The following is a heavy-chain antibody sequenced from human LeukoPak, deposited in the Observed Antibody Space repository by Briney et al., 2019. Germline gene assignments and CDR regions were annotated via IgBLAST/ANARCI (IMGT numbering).Heavy chain of an antibody. Sequence: GGALRLSCAASGFTFSSYRMNWVGQAPGKGLEGVSSISSSSSYIYYADSVKGRFTISRDNAKNSLYLQMNSLRAEDTAVYYCARVGGGADSGWPQDDYWGQGTLVTVSS. CDR2: ISSSSSYI. D-gene: IGHD6-19*01. CDR1: GFTFSSYR. J-gene: IGHJ4*02. V-gene: IGHV3-21*01. CDR3: ARVGGGADSGWPQDDY.